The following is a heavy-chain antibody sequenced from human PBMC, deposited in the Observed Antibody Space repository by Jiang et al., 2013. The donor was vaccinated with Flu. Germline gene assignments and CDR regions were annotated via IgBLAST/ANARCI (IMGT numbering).Heavy chain of an antibody. CDR2: IYYSGST. V-gene: IGHV4-59*01. CDR3: ARLVYDSSEGYYYYMDV. Sequence: LLKPSETLSLTCTVSGDSTSSYYWSWIRQPPGKGLEWIGYIYYSGSTNYNPSLKSRVTISVDTSKNQSSLKLSSVTAADTAVYYCARLVYDSSEGYYYYMDVWGKGTTVTVSS. CDR1: GDSTSSYY. D-gene: IGHD3-22*01. J-gene: IGHJ6*03.